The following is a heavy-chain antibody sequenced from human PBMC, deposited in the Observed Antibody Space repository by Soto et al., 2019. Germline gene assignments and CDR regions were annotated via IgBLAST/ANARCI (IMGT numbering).Heavy chain of an antibody. Sequence: QVQLQESGPGLVKPSETLSLTCTVSGGSISSYYWSWIRQPPGQGLEWIGYIYYSGSTNYNPSLKVLVTISVDTSKSQYSLKLSSVTAADTAVYYCARRCRWLLRAFDIWGQGTMVTVSS. CDR2: IYYSGST. CDR3: ARRCRWLLRAFDI. D-gene: IGHD2-15*01. CDR1: GGSISSYY. J-gene: IGHJ3*02. V-gene: IGHV4-59*01.